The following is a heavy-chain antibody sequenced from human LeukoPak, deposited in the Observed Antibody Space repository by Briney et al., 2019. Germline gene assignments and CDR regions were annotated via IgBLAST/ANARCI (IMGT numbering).Heavy chain of an antibody. D-gene: IGHD3-22*01. CDR3: ARDSSGYYSALGTR. CDR2: IYYSGST. V-gene: IGHV4-30-4*08. Sequence: SQTLSLTCTFSGGSISSGDYYWRWIRQPPGKGLEWIGYIYYSGSTYYNPSLKSRVTISVDTSKNQFSLKLSSVTAADTAGHSCARDSSGYYSALGTRRGQGTLVTVSS. J-gene: IGHJ4*02. CDR1: GGSISSGDYY.